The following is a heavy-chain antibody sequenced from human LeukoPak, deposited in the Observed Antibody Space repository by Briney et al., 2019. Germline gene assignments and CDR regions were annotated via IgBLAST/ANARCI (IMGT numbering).Heavy chain of an antibody. V-gene: IGHV4-59*01. CDR2: IYYSGST. Sequence: SETLSLTCTVSGGSISSYYWSWIRRPPGKGLEWIGYIYYSGSTNYNPSLKSRVTISVDTSKNQFSLKLSSVTAADTAVYYCARSGSSSQYYYYYYMDVWGKGTTVTVSS. CDR3: ARSGSSSQYYYYYYMDV. D-gene: IGHD6-6*01. CDR1: GGSISSYY. J-gene: IGHJ6*03.